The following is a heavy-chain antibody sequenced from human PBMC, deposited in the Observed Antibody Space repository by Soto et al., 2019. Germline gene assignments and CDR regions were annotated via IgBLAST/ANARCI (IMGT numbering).Heavy chain of an antibody. J-gene: IGHJ4*02. CDR1: GYSISSGYY. Sequence: SETLSLTCAVSGYSISSGYYWGWLRQPPGKGLEWIGSIYHSGSTYYPPSLKSRVTISVDTSKNQFSLKLSSVTAADTAVFYCARVHDYGFDYWGQGTLVTVSS. CDR2: IYHSGST. CDR3: ARVHDYGFDY. V-gene: IGHV4-38-2*01. D-gene: IGHD4-17*01.